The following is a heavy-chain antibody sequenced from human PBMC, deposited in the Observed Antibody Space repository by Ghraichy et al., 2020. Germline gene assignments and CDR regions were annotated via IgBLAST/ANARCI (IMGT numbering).Heavy chain of an antibody. Sequence: SVKVSCKASGGTFSSYAISWVRQAPGQGLEWMGGIIPIFGTAKYAKKLQGRVTITADESTSTAYMELSSLRSEDTAVYYCARDIVEMATTSDDIWGQGTMVTVSS. CDR2: IIPIFGTA. D-gene: IGHD5-24*01. J-gene: IGHJ3*02. V-gene: IGHV1-69*13. CDR3: ARDIVEMATTSDDI. CDR1: GGTFSSYA.